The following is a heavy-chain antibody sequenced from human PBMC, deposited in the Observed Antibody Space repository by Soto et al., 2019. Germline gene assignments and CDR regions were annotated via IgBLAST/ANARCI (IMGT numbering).Heavy chain of an antibody. J-gene: IGHJ3*02. CDR1: GGSISSGGYY. CDR2: IYYSGRT. D-gene: IGHD7-27*01. V-gene: IGHV4-31*03. Sequence: TLSLTCTVSGGSISSGGYYWSWIRQHPGKGLEWIGYIYYSGRTYYNPSLKSRVTISVDTSKNQFSLKLSSVTAADTAVYYCAQSWGWASDAFDIWGQGTMVTVSS. CDR3: AQSWGWASDAFDI.